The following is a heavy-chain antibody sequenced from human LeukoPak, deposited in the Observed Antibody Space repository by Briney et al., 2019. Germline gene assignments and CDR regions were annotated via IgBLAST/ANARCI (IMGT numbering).Heavy chain of an antibody. CDR1: GYTLTELS. CDR2: FDPEDGET. J-gene: IGHJ1*01. CDR3: ARVLNAEYFQH. Sequence: ASVKVSCKVSGYTLTELSMHWVRQAPGKGLEWMGGFDPEDGETIYARKFQGRVTMTRNTSISTAYMELSSLRSEDTAVYYCARVLNAEYFQHWGQGTLVTVSS. V-gene: IGHV1-24*01.